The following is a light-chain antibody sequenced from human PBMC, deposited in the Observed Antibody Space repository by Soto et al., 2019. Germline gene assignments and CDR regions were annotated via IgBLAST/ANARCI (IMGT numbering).Light chain of an antibody. CDR1: QSVSNNY. CDR2: GAS. V-gene: IGKV3-20*01. Sequence: EIVMTPSPGTLSLSPGERDPLSCMASQSVSNNYLAWYQQKPGQAPRLLIYGASNGATGIPDRFSGSGSGTDFTLTISRLEPEDFAVYYCQQYGSSGTFGQGTKVDIK. CDR3: QQYGSSGT. J-gene: IGKJ1*01.